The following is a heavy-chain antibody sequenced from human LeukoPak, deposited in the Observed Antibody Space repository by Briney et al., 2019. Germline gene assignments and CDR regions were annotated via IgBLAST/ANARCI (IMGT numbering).Heavy chain of an antibody. V-gene: IGHV3-30*04. J-gene: IGHJ3*01. CDR3: VRDQWLATSSAFDL. CDR2: ISYDGRNK. CDR1: GFSFRSFA. Sequence: GKSPRLSCAGSGFSFRSFAMNWVRQAPGKGLQWVALISYDGRNKNYADSVRGRFTISSDISNNTLFLQMDSLRGDDTAVYYCVRDQWLATSSAFDLWGQGTMVIVSS. D-gene: IGHD6-19*01.